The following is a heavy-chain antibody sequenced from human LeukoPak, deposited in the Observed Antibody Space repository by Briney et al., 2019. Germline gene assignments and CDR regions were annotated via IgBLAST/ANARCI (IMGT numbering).Heavy chain of an antibody. CDR1: GGSMSNYY. V-gene: IGHV4-59*08. J-gene: IGHJ5*01. Sequence: SETLSLTCTVSGGSMSNYYWSWIRQPPGEGLEWIAYLHYSGSTNYNPSLKSRVTTSVDTSKNQFSLKLSSVTAADTAVYYCARSIAGTRSKFDSCYQGTLVTVSS. D-gene: IGHD1/OR15-1a*01. CDR2: LHYSGST. CDR3: ARSIAGTRSKFDS.